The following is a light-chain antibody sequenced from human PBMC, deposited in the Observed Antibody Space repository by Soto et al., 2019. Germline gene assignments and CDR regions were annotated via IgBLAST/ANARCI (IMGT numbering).Light chain of an antibody. V-gene: IGLV2-14*01. J-gene: IGLJ2*01. CDR3: SSYTSSSLV. CDR1: SSDVGGYNY. Sequence: QSALTQPASVSGSPGQSITISCTGTSSDVGGYNYVSWYQQHPGKAPKLMIYDVSNRPSGVSNRFSGSKSGNTASLTISGLQAEDEDDYYCSSYTSSSLVFGGGTQLTVL. CDR2: DVS.